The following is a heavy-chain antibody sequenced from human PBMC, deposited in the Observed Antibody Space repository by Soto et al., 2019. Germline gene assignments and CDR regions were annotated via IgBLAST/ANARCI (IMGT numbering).Heavy chain of an antibody. CDR1: GFTVSSSY. CDR2: VYDDGRT. V-gene: IGHV3-53*01. Sequence: XGSLRLSCAASGFTVSSSYMSWVRQAPGKGLEWVSVVYDDGRTSFADSVKGRFIISRDNPKNTLYLQMNSLRAEDTAVYYCARGRLTGKNNWFDPWGQGVLVTVSS. J-gene: IGHJ5*02. CDR3: ARGRLTGKNNWFDP. D-gene: IGHD3-9*01.